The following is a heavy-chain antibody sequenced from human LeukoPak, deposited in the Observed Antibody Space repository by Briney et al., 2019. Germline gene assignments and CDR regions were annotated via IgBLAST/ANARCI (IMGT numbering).Heavy chain of an antibody. D-gene: IGHD2-2*01. Sequence: GRSLRLSCAASGLTFSCYSMNWVRQPPGKGLEWVSYISTSSSHIYYTDFVKDRHTISRDHPKNSLYLQINSLRAEDTAVYYCAGVALFVVVPAALDYWGQGTLVTVSS. CDR3: AGVALFVVVPAALDY. CDR1: GLTFSCYS. J-gene: IGHJ4*02. CDR2: ISTSSSHI. V-gene: IGHV3-48*01.